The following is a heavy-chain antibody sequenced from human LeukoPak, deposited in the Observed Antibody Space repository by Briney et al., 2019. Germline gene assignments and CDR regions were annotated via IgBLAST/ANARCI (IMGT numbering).Heavy chain of an antibody. V-gene: IGHV3-53*01. CDR1: GFTFSRYA. Sequence: GGSLRLSCAASGFTFSRYAMHWVRQAPGKGLEWVSVIYSGGSTYYADSVKGRFTISRDNSKNTLYLQMNSLRAEDTAVYYCARDVLGELGHWGQGTLVTVSS. CDR2: IYSGGST. CDR3: ARDVLGELGH. J-gene: IGHJ4*02. D-gene: IGHD3-16*01.